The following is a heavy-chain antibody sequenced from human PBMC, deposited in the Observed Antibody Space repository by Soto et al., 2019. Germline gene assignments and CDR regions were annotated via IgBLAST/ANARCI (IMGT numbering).Heavy chain of an antibody. CDR2: IYWNDDK. CDR1: GFSLSTIGVG. D-gene: IGHD6-6*01. Sequence: QITLKESGPTLVKPTQTLTLTCTFSGFSLSTIGVGVGWIRQPPGKALEWLALIYWNDDKRYSPSLKSRLTITKETTKNQVVLTMNNMDPVDTATYYCAHMEELVRAFDIWGQGTMVTVSS. V-gene: IGHV2-5*01. J-gene: IGHJ3*02. CDR3: AHMEELVRAFDI.